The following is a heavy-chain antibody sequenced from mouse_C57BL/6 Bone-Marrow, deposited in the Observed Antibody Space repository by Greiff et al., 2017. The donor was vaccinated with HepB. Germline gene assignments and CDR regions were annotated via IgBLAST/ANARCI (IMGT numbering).Heavy chain of an antibody. CDR3: ARGYYDYDGVDY. D-gene: IGHD2-4*01. Sequence: QVHVKQPGAELVKPGASVKLSCKASGYTFTSYWMQWVKQRPGQGLEWIGEIDPSDSYTNYNQKFKGKATLTVDTSSSTAYMQLSSLTSEDSAVYYCARGYYDYDGVDYWGQGTTLTVSS. CDR1: GYTFTSYW. V-gene: IGHV1-50*01. J-gene: IGHJ2*01. CDR2: IDPSDSYT.